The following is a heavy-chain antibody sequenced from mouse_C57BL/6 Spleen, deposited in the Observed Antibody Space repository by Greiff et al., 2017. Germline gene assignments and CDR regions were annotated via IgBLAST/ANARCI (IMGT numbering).Heavy chain of an antibody. CDR3: AYVSTQYYYAMDY. J-gene: IGHJ4*01. CDR2: IDPANGNT. CDR1: GFNIKNTY. V-gene: IGHV14-3*01. D-gene: IGHD1-1*01. Sequence: EVQLQQSVAELVRPGASVKLSCTASGFNIKNTYMHWVKQRPEQGLEWIGRIDPANGNTKYAPKFQGKATITAYTSSNTAYLQLSSLTTEDTAIYYCAYVSTQYYYAMDYWGQGTSVTVSS.